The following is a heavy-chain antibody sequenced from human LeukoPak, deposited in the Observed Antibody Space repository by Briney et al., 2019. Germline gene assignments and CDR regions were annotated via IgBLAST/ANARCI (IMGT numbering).Heavy chain of an antibody. V-gene: IGHV3-53*01. Sequence: PGRSLRLSCAASGFTVSSIHMVWVRQPPGKGLEWVSVTYTGGNSYYADSVKGRFIISRDISKNTLYLQMNSLRAEDSALYYCARGGRGSAAVVAPRSFDIWGQGTMVTVSS. J-gene: IGHJ3*02. D-gene: IGHD3-22*01. CDR3: ARGGRGSAAVVAPRSFDI. CDR1: GFTVSSIH. CDR2: TYTGGNS.